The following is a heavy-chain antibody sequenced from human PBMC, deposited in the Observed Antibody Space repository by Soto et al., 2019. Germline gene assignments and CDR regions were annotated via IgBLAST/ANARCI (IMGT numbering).Heavy chain of an antibody. Sequence: TCSVSGGSISSGCYYWWWIRHYPWKGLEWIGYISKSGSTYYNPSLESRVTISGDTSKNQFSLKLSSVTAADTAVYYCAMGPYYYYISGSPFHCIDFCCQG. D-gene: IGHD3-22*01. J-gene: IGHJ4*02. CDR1: GGSISSGCYY. CDR2: ISKSGST. V-gene: IGHV4-31*03. CDR3: AMGPYYYYISGSPFHCIDF.